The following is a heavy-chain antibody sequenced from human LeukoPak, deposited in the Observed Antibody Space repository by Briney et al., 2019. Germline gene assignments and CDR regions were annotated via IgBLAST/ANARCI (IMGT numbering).Heavy chain of an antibody. CDR3: ARYRGSIFEGYMDV. V-gene: IGHV3-33*01. Sequence: HSGTSLRLSCAASGFTLGYHGMHWVRQAPGKGLEWVAIIFSNGVNTYYADSLRGRSTISRDTSKNTLFLEMESLRTEDTAVYYCARYRGSIFEGYMDVWGKGTTVTVSS. CDR2: IFSNGVNT. D-gene: IGHD3-9*01. CDR1: GFTLGYHG. J-gene: IGHJ6*04.